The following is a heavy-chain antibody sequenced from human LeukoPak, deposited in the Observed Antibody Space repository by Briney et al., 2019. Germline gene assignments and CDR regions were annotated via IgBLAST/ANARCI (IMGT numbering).Heavy chain of an antibody. J-gene: IGHJ4*02. CDR3: ARGDGYYFGF. CDR2: IREDGSDD. Sequence: GGSLRLSCAASGFSFRHYYMNWVRLAPRKGLAWVANIREDGSDDTYEASVKGRFTISRDNARNSLFLQMNSLRAEDTAVYYCARGDGYYFGFWGQGTPVTVSS. CDR1: GFSFRHYY. V-gene: IGHV3-7*03.